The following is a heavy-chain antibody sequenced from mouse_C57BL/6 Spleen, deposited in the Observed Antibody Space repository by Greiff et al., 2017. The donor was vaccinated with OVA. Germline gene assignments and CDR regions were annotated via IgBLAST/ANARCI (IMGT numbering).Heavy chain of an antibody. Sequence: VQLQQPGAELVKPGASVKLSCKASGYTFTSYWMHWVKQRPGQGLEWIGMIHPNSVSTNYNEKFKSKATLTVDKSSSTASRQLSSLTSEESAVYSWASWPYYGSSYGDYWGQGTSLTVSS. J-gene: IGHJ2*02. CDR1: GYTFTSYW. CDR3: ASWPYYGSSYGDY. CDR2: IHPNSVST. V-gene: IGHV1-64*01. D-gene: IGHD1-1*01.